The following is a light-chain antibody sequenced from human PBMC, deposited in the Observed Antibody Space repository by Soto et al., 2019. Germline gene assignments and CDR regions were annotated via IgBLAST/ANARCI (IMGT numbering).Light chain of an antibody. CDR2: DAS. CDR1: QSVSNNY. Sequence: EIVLTQSPGTLSLSPGERATLSCRASQSVSNNYLAWYQQKPGQPPTLLIYDASTRATGIPDRFSGSGSGTDFTLTISRLEPEDFAVYYCQQFSSYPLTFGGGTKVDIK. CDR3: QQFSSYPLT. J-gene: IGKJ4*01. V-gene: IGKV3-20*01.